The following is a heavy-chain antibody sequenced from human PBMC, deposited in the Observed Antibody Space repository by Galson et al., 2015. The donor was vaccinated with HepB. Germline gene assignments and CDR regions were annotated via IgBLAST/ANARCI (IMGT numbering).Heavy chain of an antibody. V-gene: IGHV3-30*04. CDR2: ISYDGSNK. CDR1: GFTFSSYA. J-gene: IGHJ6*02. CDR3: ARDLSSRGLYGMDV. Sequence: SLRLSCAASGFTFSSYAMHWVRQAPGKGLEWVAVISYDGSNKYYADSVKGRFTISRDNSKNTLYLQMNSLRAEDTAVYYCARDLSSRGLYGMDVWGQGTTVTVSS. D-gene: IGHD6-13*01.